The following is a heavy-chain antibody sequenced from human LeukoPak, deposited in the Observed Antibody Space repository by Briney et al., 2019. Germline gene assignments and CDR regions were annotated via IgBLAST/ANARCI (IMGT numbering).Heavy chain of an antibody. CDR2: INTNTGNP. J-gene: IGHJ6*03. V-gene: IGHV7-4-1*02. D-gene: IGHD3-10*01. CDR3: ARVSEFDYYYYMDV. CDR1: GYTFTSYA. Sequence: ASVKVSCKASGYTFTSYAMNWVRQAPGQGLEWMGWINTNTGNPTYAQGFTGRFVFSLDTSVSTAYLQISSLKAEDTAVYYCARVSEFDYYYYMDVWGKGTTVTVSS.